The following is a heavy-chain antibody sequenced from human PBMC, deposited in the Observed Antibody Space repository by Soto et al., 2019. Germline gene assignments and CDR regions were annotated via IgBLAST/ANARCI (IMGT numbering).Heavy chain of an antibody. CDR3: ARQLGDFWSGSFYYYYGMDV. CDR1: GYSFTSYW. J-gene: IGHJ6*02. Sequence: PGESLKISCKVSGYSFTSYWIGWVRQMPGKGLEWMGIIYPGDSDTRYSPSFQGQVTLSADTSINTAYLQWSSLKASDTAMYYCARQLGDFWSGSFYYYYGMDVWGQGTAVTVSS. CDR2: IYPGDSDT. V-gene: IGHV5-51*01. D-gene: IGHD3-3*01.